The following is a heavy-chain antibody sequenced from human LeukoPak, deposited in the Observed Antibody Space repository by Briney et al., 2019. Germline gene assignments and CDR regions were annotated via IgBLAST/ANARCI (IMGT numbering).Heavy chain of an antibody. CDR1: GGSFSGYY. CDR3: ARGLNWNYSLDY. Sequence: SETLSLTCAVYGGSFSGYYWSWIRQPPGKGLEWIGEINHSGSTNYNPSLKSRVTISVDTSKTQFSLKLSSVTAADTAVYYCARGLNWNYSLDYWGQGTLVTVSS. D-gene: IGHD1-7*01. CDR2: INHSGST. V-gene: IGHV4-34*01. J-gene: IGHJ4*02.